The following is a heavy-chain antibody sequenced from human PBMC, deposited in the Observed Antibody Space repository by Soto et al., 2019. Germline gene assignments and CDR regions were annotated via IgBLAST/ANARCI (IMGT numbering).Heavy chain of an antibody. CDR3: ARGDDYGDLNAFDI. CDR1: GFTFSDYY. CDR2: ISSSGSTI. V-gene: IGHV3-11*01. J-gene: IGHJ3*02. Sequence: GGSLRLSCAASGFTFSDYYMSWIRQAPGKGLEWVSYISSSGSTIYYADSVKGRFTISRDNAKNSLYLQMNSLRAEDTAVYYWARGDDYGDLNAFDIWGQGTMVTVSS. D-gene: IGHD4-17*01.